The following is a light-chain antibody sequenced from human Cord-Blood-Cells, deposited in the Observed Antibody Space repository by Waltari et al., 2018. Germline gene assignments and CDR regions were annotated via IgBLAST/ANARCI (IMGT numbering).Light chain of an antibody. CDR3: CSYAGSSTFAV. J-gene: IGLJ3*02. CDR2: EGS. CDR1: SSDVGSYNL. V-gene: IGLV2-23*03. Sequence: QSALTQPASVSGSPGQSITISCTGTSSDVGSYNLVSWYQQHPGKAPKHMIYEGSKRPSGVSNRFSGSKSGNTASLTISGLQAEDEADYYCCSYAGSSTFAVFGGGTKLTVL.